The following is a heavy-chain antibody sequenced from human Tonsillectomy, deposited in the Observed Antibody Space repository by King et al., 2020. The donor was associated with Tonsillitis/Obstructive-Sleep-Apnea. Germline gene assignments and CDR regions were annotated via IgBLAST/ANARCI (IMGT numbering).Heavy chain of an antibody. V-gene: IGHV3-11*05. Sequence: VQLVESGGGLVKPGGSLRLSCGASGFTFSDYYMSWIRQAPGKGLEWVSYISSSSSYTNYADSVKGRFTISRDNAKNSLYLQMNSLRAEDTAVYYCARAGGSLRFLEWLLDAFDIWGQGTMVTVSS. CDR3: ARAGGSLRFLEWLLDAFDI. CDR2: ISSSSSYT. D-gene: IGHD3-3*01. J-gene: IGHJ3*02. CDR1: GFTFSDYY.